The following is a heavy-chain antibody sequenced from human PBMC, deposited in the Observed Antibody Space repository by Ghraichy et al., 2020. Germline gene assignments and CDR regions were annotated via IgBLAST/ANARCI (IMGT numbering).Heavy chain of an antibody. D-gene: IGHD1-1*01. J-gene: IGHJ4*02. CDR1: GFTFRNAW. CDR2: IKSNSDGETA. V-gene: IGHV3-15*01. CDR3: TTDWYTH. Sequence: GGSLRLSCAASGFTFRNAWMSWVRQAPGKGLEWVGRIKSNSDGETADYATPVKGRFTISRDDSKNSLFLQMDSLKIEDTAVYFCTTDWYTHWGQGTLVTVSS.